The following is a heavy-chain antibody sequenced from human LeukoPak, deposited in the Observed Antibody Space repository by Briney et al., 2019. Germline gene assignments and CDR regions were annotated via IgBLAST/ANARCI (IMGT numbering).Heavy chain of an antibody. CDR2: IHQSGIT. D-gene: IGHD2-2*01. CDR3: ARDLEYCSTTSCFT. V-gene: IGHV4-30-2*01. J-gene: IGHJ5*02. Sequence: SQTLSLTCNVSGDSINSGGFYWNWIRQPPGKGLEWIAYIHQSGITVSNPSLKSRLTLSLDASKNQFSLRLTSVTVADTAVYYCARDLEYCSTTSCFTWGQGTLVTVSS. CDR1: GDSINSGGFY.